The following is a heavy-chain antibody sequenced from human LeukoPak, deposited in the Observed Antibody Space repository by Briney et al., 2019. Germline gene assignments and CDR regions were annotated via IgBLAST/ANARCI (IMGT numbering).Heavy chain of an antibody. CDR1: GYTFTSYG. V-gene: IGHV1-18*01. J-gene: IGHJ4*02. CDR3: ARGGIMITFGGVIVFPLDY. CDR2: ISAYNGNT. D-gene: IGHD3-16*02. Sequence: AASVKVSCKASGYTFTSYGISWVRQAPGQGLEWMGWISAYNGNTNYAQKLQGRVTMTTDTSTSTAYMELRSLRSDDTAVYYCARGGIMITFGGVIVFPLDYWGQGTLVTVSS.